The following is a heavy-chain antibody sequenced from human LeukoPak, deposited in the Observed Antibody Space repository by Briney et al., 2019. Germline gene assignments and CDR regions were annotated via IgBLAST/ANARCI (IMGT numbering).Heavy chain of an antibody. CDR2: VYPDDSDT. Sequence: GESLKISCKGSGYNFPTYWIAWVRQMPGKGLEWMGIVYPDDSDTRYSPSFQGQVTISADKSISTAYLQWSSLKASDTAMYYCARAASYSSLRYNWFDPWGQGTLVTVSS. V-gene: IGHV5-51*01. J-gene: IGHJ5*02. CDR3: ARAASYSSLRYNWFDP. CDR1: GYNFPTYW. D-gene: IGHD5-12*01.